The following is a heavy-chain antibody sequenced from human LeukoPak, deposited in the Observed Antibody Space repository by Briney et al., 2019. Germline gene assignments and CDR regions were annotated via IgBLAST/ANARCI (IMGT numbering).Heavy chain of an antibody. CDR2: ISSSSSYI. CDR1: GIVFRNYF. Sequence: NPGGSLRLSCAASGIVFRNYFMSWVRQAPGKGLEWVSSISSSSSYIYYADSVKGRFTISRDNAKNSLYLQMNSLRAEDTAVYHCARVWSVEQQLVPQDYWGQGTLVTVSS. V-gene: IGHV3-21*01. D-gene: IGHD6-13*01. CDR3: ARVWSVEQQLVPQDY. J-gene: IGHJ4*02.